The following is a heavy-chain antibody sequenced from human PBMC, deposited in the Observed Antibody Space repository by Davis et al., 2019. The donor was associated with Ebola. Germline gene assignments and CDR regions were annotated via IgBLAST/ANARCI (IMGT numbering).Heavy chain of an antibody. Sequence: ASVKVSCKASGYTFTSYAMNWVRQAPGQGLEWMGWINTNTGNPTYAQGFTGRFVFSLDTSVSTAYLQISSLKAEDTAVYYCASNGGSTPGDAFDIWGQGTMVTVSS. D-gene: IGHD7-27*01. CDR3: ASNGGSTPGDAFDI. J-gene: IGHJ3*02. V-gene: IGHV7-4-1*02. CDR2: INTNTGNP. CDR1: GYTFTSYA.